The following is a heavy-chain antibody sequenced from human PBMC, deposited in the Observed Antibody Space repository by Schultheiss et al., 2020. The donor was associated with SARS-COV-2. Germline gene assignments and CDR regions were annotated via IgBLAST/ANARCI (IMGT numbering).Heavy chain of an antibody. D-gene: IGHD1-26*01. Sequence: GGSLRLSCAASGFTFSSYEMNWVRQAPGKGLEWVSYISSSGSTIYYADSVKGRFTISRDNAKNSLYLQMNSLRVEDTAVYYCARSAGGSFYYGMDVWGQGTTVTVSS. CDR2: ISSSGSTI. CDR3: ARSAGGSFYYGMDV. J-gene: IGHJ6*02. CDR1: GFTFSSYE. V-gene: IGHV3-48*03.